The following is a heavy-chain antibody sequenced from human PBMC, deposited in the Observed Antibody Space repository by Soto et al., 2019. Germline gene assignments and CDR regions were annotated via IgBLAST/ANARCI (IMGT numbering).Heavy chain of an antibody. Sequence: QLQLQESGPGLVKPSETLSLTCTVSGGSISSSSYYWGWIRQPPGKGLQWIGSIYYSGRTNYNRSLKGRVTISVDTSMNQFSLKRSSVTAAETAVYYCARLLLSGGSYYSWEGSYFDYWGQGTLVTVSS. J-gene: IGHJ4*02. D-gene: IGHD1-26*01. CDR2: IYYSGRT. CDR1: GGSISSSSYY. V-gene: IGHV4-39*01. CDR3: ARLLLSGGSYYSWEGSYFDY.